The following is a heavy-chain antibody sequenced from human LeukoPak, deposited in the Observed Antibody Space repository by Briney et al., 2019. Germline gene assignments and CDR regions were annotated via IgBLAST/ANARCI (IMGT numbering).Heavy chain of an antibody. CDR1: GGSISSYH. V-gene: IGHV4-4*07. CDR2: IHSSGST. J-gene: IGHJ4*02. D-gene: IGHD5-18*01. Sequence: PSQTLSLTCTVSGGSISSYHWSWIRQPAGKGLEWIGRIHSSGSTNHNPSLKSRVTMSLDTSKNQFSLKLSSVTAADTAVYYCARDGLYSYGYSYFDYWGQGILVTVSS. CDR3: ARDGLYSYGYSYFDY.